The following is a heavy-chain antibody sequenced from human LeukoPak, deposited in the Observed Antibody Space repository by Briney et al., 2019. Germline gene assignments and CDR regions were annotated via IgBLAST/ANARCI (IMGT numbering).Heavy chain of an antibody. CDR2: IYSGGST. V-gene: IGHV3-66*01. J-gene: IGHJ4*02. CDR3: TSKFSGSTLVGATYAFDI. CDR1: EFSVGSNY. Sequence: PGGSLRLSCASSEFSVGSNYMTWVRQAPGKGLEWVSLIYSGGSTYYADSVKGRFTISRDNSKNTLYLQMNSLRAEDTAVYYCTSKFSGSTLVGATYAFDIWGQGTLVTVSS. D-gene: IGHD1-26*01.